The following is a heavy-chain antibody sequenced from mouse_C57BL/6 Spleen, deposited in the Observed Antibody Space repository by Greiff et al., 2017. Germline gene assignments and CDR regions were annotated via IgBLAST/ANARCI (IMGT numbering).Heavy chain of an antibody. Sequence: QVQLQQPGAELVQPGASVKLSCKASGYTFTSYWMHWVKQRPGRGLDGIGRIDPNSGGTKYNEKFKSKATLTVDKPSSPAYMQLRSLTSEDSAVYYCARDGISIFYAMDYWGQGTSVTVSS. V-gene: IGHV1-72*01. D-gene: IGHD1-1*01. CDR3: ARDGISIFYAMDY. J-gene: IGHJ4*01. CDR1: GYTFTSYW. CDR2: IDPNSGGT.